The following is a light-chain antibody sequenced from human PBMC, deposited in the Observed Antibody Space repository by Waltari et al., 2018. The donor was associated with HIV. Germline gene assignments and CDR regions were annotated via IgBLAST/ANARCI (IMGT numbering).Light chain of an antibody. CDR2: GVS. J-gene: IGKJ4*01. CDR1: QTLTSTS. CDR3: QQYGRSPAA. V-gene: IGKV3-20*01. Sequence: ELVLTQSPATLSLSPGEPAPLSCRASQTLTSTSIAWYQQRPGQARRLLIHGVSTRATGVPDRFSGSLSATDFSLNITRLQPEDFAMYYCQQYGRSPAAFGGGTKVEIK.